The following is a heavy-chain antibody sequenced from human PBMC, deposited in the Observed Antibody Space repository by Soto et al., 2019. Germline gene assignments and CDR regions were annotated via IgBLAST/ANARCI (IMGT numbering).Heavy chain of an antibody. CDR1: GYTFPKHG. J-gene: IGHJ4*02. CDR3: ARERNSQGVYFDY. V-gene: IGHV1-18*04. CDR2: ISTYDGDT. Sequence: ASVKVSCKASGYTFPKHGITWVRQAPGQGLEWMAWISTYDGDTHYAEKFQGRVTMTTDTPTRTAYMELRSLRSDDPAVYYCARERNSQGVYFDYWGQGTLVTVSS. D-gene: IGHD2-8*01.